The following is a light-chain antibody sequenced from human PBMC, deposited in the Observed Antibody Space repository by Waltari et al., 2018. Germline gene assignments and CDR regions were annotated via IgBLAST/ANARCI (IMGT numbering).Light chain of an antibody. Sequence: QSVLTQPPSVSGAPGQRVTISCTGSSSNIGAGYHVHWYKQLPGTAPTLLIYHNSQRPEPAPPTRLQNNGRRPSGVPDRFSGSKSGTSASLAITGLRADDEADYYCQSYDTSLSGSRVFGGGTKLTVL. V-gene: IGLV1-40*01. CDR1: SSNIGAGYH. CDR3: QSYDTSLSGSRV. J-gene: IGLJ3*02. CDR2: HNS.